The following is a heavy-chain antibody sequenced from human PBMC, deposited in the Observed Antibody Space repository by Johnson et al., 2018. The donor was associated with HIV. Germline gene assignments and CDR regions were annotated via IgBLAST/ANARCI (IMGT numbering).Heavy chain of an antibody. V-gene: IGHV3-9*01. D-gene: IGHD6-13*01. J-gene: IGHJ3*02. CDR3: AKDKDSSSWSGEDAFDI. CDR2: ISWTSGSI. Sequence: LVESGGGLVQPGGSLRLSCAASGFTFTSYAMSWVRQAPGKGLEWVSGISWTSGSIGYADSVKGRFTISRDNAKNSLYLQMNSLRAEDTALYYCAKDKDSSSWSGEDAFDIWGQGTMVTVSS. CDR1: GFTFTSYA.